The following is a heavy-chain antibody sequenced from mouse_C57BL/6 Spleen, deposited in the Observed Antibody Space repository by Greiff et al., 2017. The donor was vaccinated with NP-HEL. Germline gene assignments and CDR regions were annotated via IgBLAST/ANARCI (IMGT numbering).Heavy chain of an antibody. J-gene: IGHJ2*01. D-gene: IGHD3-2*02. Sequence: EVQLQQSGPELVKPGASVKISCKASGYSFTDYNMNWVKQSNGKSLEWIGVINPNYGTTSYNQKFKGQATLTVDQSSSTTYMQLNSLTSEDSAVYYCARSGESDSSGHFDDWGKGTTLTVSS. CDR1: GYSFTDYN. CDR3: ARSGESDSSGHFDD. CDR2: INPNYGTT. V-gene: IGHV1-39*01.